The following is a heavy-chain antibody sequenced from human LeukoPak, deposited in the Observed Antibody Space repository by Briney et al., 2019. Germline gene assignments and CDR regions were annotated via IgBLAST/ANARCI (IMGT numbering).Heavy chain of an antibody. CDR3: ATGDFDY. J-gene: IGHJ4*02. D-gene: IGHD7-27*01. CDR2: IRYDGSGK. CDR1: GFTFSSYG. V-gene: IGHV3-30*02. Sequence: GGSLRLSCAASGFTFSSYGMHWVRQAPGKGLEWVAFIRYDGSGKYYADSVKGRFTISRDNSRNTLYLQMNSLRAEDTAVYYCATGDFDYWGQGTLVTVSS.